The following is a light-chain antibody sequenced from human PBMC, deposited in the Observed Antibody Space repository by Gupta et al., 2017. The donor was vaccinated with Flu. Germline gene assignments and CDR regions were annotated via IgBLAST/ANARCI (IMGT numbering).Light chain of an antibody. V-gene: IGLV1-44*01. CDR1: SSNIGSNV. CDR3: STWADSLKGVS. J-gene: IGLJ7*01. Sequence: QSVLTQPPSASGTPGQTVTISCSGSSSNIGSNVVNWYQQLPGRAPKLVILMKNLWPSGVPDRFVGSKAGTYASRALSGLQSEDEAEDDCSTWADSLKGVSFGGGNRLTV. CDR2: MKN.